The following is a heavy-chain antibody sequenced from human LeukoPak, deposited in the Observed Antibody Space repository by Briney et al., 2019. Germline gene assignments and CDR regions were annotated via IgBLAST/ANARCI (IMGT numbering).Heavy chain of an antibody. CDR3: ARDDNWGSDY. J-gene: IGHJ4*02. CDR2: IQQDGSVK. CDR1: GFTFSRYW. Sequence: PGGSLRLSCAASGFTFSRYWMSWVRQAPGKGLEWVANIQQDGSVKYYVDSVKGRFTISRDNAKNSLYLQMNSLKAEDTAMYYCARDDNWGSDYWGQGTLVTVSS. D-gene: IGHD7-27*01. V-gene: IGHV3-7*04.